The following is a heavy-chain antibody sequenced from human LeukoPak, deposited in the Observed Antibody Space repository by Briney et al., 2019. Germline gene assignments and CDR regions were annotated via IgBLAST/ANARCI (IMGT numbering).Heavy chain of an antibody. CDR1: GFTFSSYG. Sequence: GRSLRLSCAASGFTFSSYGIHWVRQAPGKGLEWVAVISYDGSNKYYADSVKGRFTISRDNSKNTLYLQMNSLRTEDTAVYYCAKETAAKYSSGWTGGGPSVQYWGQGTLVTVSS. V-gene: IGHV3-30*18. CDR3: AKETAAKYSSGWTGGGPSVQY. D-gene: IGHD6-19*01. CDR2: ISYDGSNK. J-gene: IGHJ4*02.